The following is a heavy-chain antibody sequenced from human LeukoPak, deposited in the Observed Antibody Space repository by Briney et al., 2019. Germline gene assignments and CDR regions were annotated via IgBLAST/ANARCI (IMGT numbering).Heavy chain of an antibody. D-gene: IGHD3-22*01. J-gene: IGHJ5*02. Sequence: PSQTLSLTCAVSGGSISSGGYSWSWIRQPPGKGLEWIGYIYHSGSTYYNPSLKSRVTISVDRSKNQFSVKLSSVTAADTAVYYCARAVGSSGPYNWFDPWGQGTLVTVSS. CDR3: ARAVGSSGPYNWFDP. V-gene: IGHV4-30-2*01. CDR2: IYHSGST. CDR1: GGSISSGGYS.